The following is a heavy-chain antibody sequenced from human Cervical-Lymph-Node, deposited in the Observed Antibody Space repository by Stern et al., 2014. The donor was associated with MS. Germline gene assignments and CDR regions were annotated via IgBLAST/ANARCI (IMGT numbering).Heavy chain of an antibody. V-gene: IGHV4-61*02. CDR1: GGSISSGDYY. CDR3: ACQTAVTSLDG. J-gene: IGHJ4*02. D-gene: IGHD2-2*01. CDR2: LSTDGSS. Sequence: EQLVESGPGLVKPAQTLSLTCTVSGGSISSGDYYRSWIRQPAGKGLEWIGRLSTDGSSYYNPSRKSRVAMSIDTSKNQFALKLSSVTAADTAVYYCACQTAVTSLDGWGQGTLVTVSS.